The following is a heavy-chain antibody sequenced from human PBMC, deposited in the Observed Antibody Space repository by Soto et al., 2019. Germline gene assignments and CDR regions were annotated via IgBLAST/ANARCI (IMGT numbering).Heavy chain of an antibody. J-gene: IGHJ4*02. CDR2: IWSDGSNQ. D-gene: IGHD3-22*01. CDR1: GFTFSSYG. V-gene: IGHV3-33*06. CDR3: AKEADISGYYPDY. Sequence: GGSLRLSCVGSGFTFSSYGMHWVRQAPGKGLEWVAVIWSDGSNQYYGDSVKGRFTISRDNSKNTLHLQVNSLRGEDTAVYYCAKEADISGYYPDYWGQGTQVTVSS.